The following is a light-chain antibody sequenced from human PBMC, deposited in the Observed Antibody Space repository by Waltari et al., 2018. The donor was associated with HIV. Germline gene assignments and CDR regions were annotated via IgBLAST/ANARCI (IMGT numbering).Light chain of an antibody. CDR1: QSILYSFNNQNY. Sequence: DIVMTQSPDSLAVSLGERATINCKSSQSILYSFNNQNYLTWYQQKPGQPPKLLIYWASTRESGVPDRFSGSGSGTDFTLTISSLQAEDVAVYYCQQYYTTPHTFGQGTKLEIK. V-gene: IGKV4-1*01. CDR3: QQYYTTPHT. CDR2: WAS. J-gene: IGKJ2*01.